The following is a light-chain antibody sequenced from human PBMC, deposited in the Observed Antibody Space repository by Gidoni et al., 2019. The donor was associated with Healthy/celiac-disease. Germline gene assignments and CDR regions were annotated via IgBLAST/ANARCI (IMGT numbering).Light chain of an antibody. J-gene: IGKJ4*01. CDR1: KGISSA. V-gene: IGKV1D-13*01. CDR2: DAS. CDR3: QQFNNYPH. Sequence: IQFTQSPSSLSASVGDSVTITCRARKGISSALAWYQQKPGKAPKLLIYDASSLESGVPSRFSGSGSGTDFTLTSSSLQPEEFATYYWQQFNNYPHFGGGTKVEIK.